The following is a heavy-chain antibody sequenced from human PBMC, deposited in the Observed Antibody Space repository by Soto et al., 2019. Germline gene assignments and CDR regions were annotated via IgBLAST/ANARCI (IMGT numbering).Heavy chain of an antibody. V-gene: IGHV3-23*01. CDR2: ITGSGIST. CDR1: GFTLVDYA. CDR3: AKDHPKDSSSWFYFDY. Sequence: EVQLLESGGGLVQPGGSLRLSCAASGFTLVDYAMSWVRQTPGKGLEWVSGITGSGISTYYADSVKGRFTISRDHSKNTLYLKMNSLRAEDTAIYYCAKDHPKDSSSWFYFDYWGQGTLVTVSS. J-gene: IGHJ4*02. D-gene: IGHD6-13*01.